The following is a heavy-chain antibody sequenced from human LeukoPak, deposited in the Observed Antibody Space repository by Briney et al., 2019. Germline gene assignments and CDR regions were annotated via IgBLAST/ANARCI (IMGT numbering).Heavy chain of an antibody. V-gene: IGHV5-51*01. D-gene: IGHD6-6*01. J-gene: IGHJ5*02. Sequence: GESLQISCQGSGYSFTSYWIGWVRQMPGKGLEWMGIIYPGDSDTRYSPSFQGQVTFSADKSISTAYLQWSSLKASDTAMYYCARTSDSSSSDEGFDPWGQGTLVTVSS. CDR3: ARTSDSSSSDEGFDP. CDR1: GYSFTSYW. CDR2: IYPGDSDT.